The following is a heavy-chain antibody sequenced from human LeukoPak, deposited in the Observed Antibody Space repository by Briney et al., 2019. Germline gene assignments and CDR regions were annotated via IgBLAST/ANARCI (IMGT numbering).Heavy chain of an antibody. J-gene: IGHJ5*02. Sequence: GGSLRLSCAASGFTFSSYSMNWVRQAPGKGPERVSYISSSSSTIYYAESVKGRFTISRDNAKNSLYLQMNSLRAEDTAVYYCARDPCSSTSCYAGWFDPWGQGTLVTVSS. D-gene: IGHD2-2*01. V-gene: IGHV3-48*01. CDR1: GFTFSSYS. CDR3: ARDPCSSTSCYAGWFDP. CDR2: ISSSSSTI.